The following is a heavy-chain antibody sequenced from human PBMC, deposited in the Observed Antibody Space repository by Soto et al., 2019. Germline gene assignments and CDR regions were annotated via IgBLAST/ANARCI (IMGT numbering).Heavy chain of an antibody. CDR1: GFTFVSYA. CDR2: ISGSGGST. Sequence: PWGSLRLSCAASGFTFVSYAISFVRHSPGKGLEWVSAISGSGGSTYYADSVKGRFTISRDNSKNTLYLQMNSLRAEDTAVYYCAKDEADYYGSGSYPGYWGQGTLVTVSS. CDR3: AKDEADYYGSGSYPGY. D-gene: IGHD3-10*01. V-gene: IGHV3-23*01. J-gene: IGHJ4*02.